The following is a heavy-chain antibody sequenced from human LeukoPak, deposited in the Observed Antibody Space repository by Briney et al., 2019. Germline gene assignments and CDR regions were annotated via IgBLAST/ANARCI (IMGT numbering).Heavy chain of an antibody. CDR2: ISSSGSTI. V-gene: IGHV3-11*04. Sequence: GGSLRLSCAASGFTFSDYYMSWIRQAPGKGLEWVSYISSSGSTIYYADSVKGRFTISRDNAKNSLYLQMNSLRAEDTAVYYCARDDYYDSSGYTPHWGQGTLVTVSS. CDR1: GFTFSDYY. J-gene: IGHJ4*02. CDR3: ARDDYYDSSGYTPH. D-gene: IGHD3-22*01.